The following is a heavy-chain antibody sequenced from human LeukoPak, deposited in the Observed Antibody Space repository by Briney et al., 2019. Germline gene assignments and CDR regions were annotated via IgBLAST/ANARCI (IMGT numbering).Heavy chain of an antibody. CDR2: IYSGGTT. CDR3: ARGFNRGFDP. D-gene: IGHD3-10*01. Sequence: PGGSLRLSCAASGFTVNSNYWSWVRQAPGKGLEWVSVIYSGGTTYYADSVKGRFTFSRGNSKNMLHLQMNSLRAEDTAVYYCARGFNRGFDPWGQGTQVIVSS. CDR1: GFTVNSNY. J-gene: IGHJ5*02. V-gene: IGHV3-53*01.